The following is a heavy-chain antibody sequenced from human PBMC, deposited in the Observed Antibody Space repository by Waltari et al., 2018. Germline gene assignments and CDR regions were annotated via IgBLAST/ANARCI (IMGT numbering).Heavy chain of an antibody. CDR2: IYTDGKV. J-gene: IGHJ6*02. CDR3: ARDFYGTDIYDNYYYYGVDV. D-gene: IGHD3-10*01. CDR1: GTSIKSHH. Sequence: QVQLQESGPGLVKPSETLSLTCSVSGTSIKSHHWSWIRQPAGKGLEWIGNIYTDGKVTYNPSLDSRVTMSLDTSQNQFSLRLTSATAADAATYYCARDFYGTDIYDNYYYYGVDVWGPGTNITVSS. V-gene: IGHV4-4*07.